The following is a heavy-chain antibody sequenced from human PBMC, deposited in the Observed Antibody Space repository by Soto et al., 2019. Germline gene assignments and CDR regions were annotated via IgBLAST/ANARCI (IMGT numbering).Heavy chain of an antibody. CDR3: ARDSIKTRGMDV. Sequence: QVQLVQSGAEVKKPGSSVKVSCLASGDTFSTHAISWVRQAPGQGLEWMGGIIPRSGTVNYAQKFRGRFTITADKSTSTVYMDLNTLRSQDTAIYDCARDSIKTRGMDVWGQGTTVTVSS. J-gene: IGHJ6*02. V-gene: IGHV1-69*06. CDR2: IIPRSGTV. CDR1: GDTFSTHA.